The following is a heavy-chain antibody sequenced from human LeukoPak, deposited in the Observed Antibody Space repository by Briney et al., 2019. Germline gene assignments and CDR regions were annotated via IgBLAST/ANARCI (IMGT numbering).Heavy chain of an antibody. CDR1: RFTFNSYE. D-gene: IGHD4-11*01. CDR3: ARIRLPMTNYFDY. J-gene: IGHJ4*02. V-gene: IGHV3-48*03. Sequence: GVSLTLLCVVSRFTFNSYEMNCVRHAPEKGREWVSHISRSGNTKKYADSVKGRFNISRDNAKNSMYLQTNSLRAEDTAVYFCARIRLPMTNYFDYWGQGTLVTVSS. CDR2: ISRSGNTK.